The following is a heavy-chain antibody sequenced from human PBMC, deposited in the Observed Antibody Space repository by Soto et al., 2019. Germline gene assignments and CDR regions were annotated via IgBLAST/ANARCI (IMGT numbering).Heavy chain of an antibody. CDR1: GGSVSSGGYY. D-gene: IGHD4-17*01. J-gene: IGHJ6*02. Sequence: QVHLQESGPGLLKPSQTLSLTCTVSGGSVSSGGYYWSWIRHHPGKGLEWIGYISYSGSTYYNPSLKSRVTISADTSKNQLSLKLNSVTAADTAVYYCARDGVTTYYYYGMDVWGQGTTVTVS. CDR3: ARDGVTTYYYYGMDV. V-gene: IGHV4-31*03. CDR2: ISYSGST.